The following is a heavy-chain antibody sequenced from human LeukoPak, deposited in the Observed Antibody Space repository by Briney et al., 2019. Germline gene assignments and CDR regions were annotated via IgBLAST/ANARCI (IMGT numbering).Heavy chain of an antibody. V-gene: IGHV1-2*02. D-gene: IGHD3-22*01. Sequence: ASVKVSCKASGYTFTGYYMHWVRQAPGQGLEWMGWINPNSGGTNYAQKFQGRVTMTRDTSISTAYMELSRLRSDDTAVYYCARDLGYYDSSGYGDYWGQGTLVTVSS. CDR3: ARDLGYYDSSGYGDY. CDR2: INPNSGGT. J-gene: IGHJ4*02. CDR1: GYTFTGYY.